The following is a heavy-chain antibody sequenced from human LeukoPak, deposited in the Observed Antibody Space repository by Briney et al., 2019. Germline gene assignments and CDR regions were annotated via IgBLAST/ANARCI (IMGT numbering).Heavy chain of an antibody. CDR1: GGSFSGYY. Sequence: SETLSLTCAVYGGSFSGYYWSWIRQPPGKGLEWIGEINHSGSTNYNPSLKSRVTISVHTSKNQFSLKLSSVTAADTAVYYCARIPLPPERPGYSYGYTLGAFDIWGQGTMVTVSS. J-gene: IGHJ3*02. D-gene: IGHD5-18*01. V-gene: IGHV4-34*01. CDR2: INHSGST. CDR3: ARIPLPPERPGYSYGYTLGAFDI.